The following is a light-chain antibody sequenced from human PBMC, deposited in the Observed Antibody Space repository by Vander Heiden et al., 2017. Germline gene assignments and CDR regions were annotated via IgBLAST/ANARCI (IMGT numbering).Light chain of an antibody. CDR2: LGS. V-gene: IGKV2-28*01. CDR1: QRLLYSNGYNY. J-gene: IGKJ3*01. Sequence: DIVMTQSPLSLPVTPGEPASISCRSSQRLLYSNGYNYLDWYLQKPGQSPQLLIYLGSNRASGVPDRFSGSGSGTDFTLKISRVEAEDVGVYYCRQGVETPRTFGHGTKVEIK. CDR3: RQGVETPRT.